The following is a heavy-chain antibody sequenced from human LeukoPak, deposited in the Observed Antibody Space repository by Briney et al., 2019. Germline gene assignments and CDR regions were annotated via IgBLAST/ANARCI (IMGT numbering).Heavy chain of an antibody. CDR2: INTDTGNP. CDR1: GYTFTTYA. CDR3: ARARDCSGGNCYSDY. J-gene: IGHJ4*02. V-gene: IGHV7-4-1*04. Sequence: AASVKVSCKASGYTFTTYAMNWVRQAPGQGLEWRGWINTDTGNPTYAQGFTGRYVFSLDTSVRMAYLQISSLKAEDTAVYYCARARDCSGGNCYSDYWGQGTLVTVSS. D-gene: IGHD2-15*01.